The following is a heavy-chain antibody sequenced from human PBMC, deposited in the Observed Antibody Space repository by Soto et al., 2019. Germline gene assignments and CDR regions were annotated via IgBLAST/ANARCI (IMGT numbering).Heavy chain of an antibody. CDR2: IIPIFGTA. CDR1: GGTFSSYA. CDR3: ASESLTTHYYYYYGMDV. J-gene: IGHJ6*02. V-gene: IGHV1-69*13. Sequence: SVKVSCKASGGTFSSYAISWVRQAPGQGLEWMGGIIPIFGTANYAQKFQGRVTITADESTSTAYMELSSLRSEDTAVYYCASESLTTHYYYYYGMDVWGQGTTVTVSS. D-gene: IGHD7-27*01.